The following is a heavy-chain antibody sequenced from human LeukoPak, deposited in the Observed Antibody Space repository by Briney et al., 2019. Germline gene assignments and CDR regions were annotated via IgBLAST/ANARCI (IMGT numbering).Heavy chain of an antibody. Sequence: PPGTLSLTCAVSGGSIRSSNWWSWVRQPPGKGLEWIGEIYHSGSTNYNPSLKSRVTISVDKSKNQFSLKLSSVTAADTAVYYCARAVVVVPAAIYYYYGMDVWGQGTTVTVSS. J-gene: IGHJ6*02. V-gene: IGHV4-4*03. CDR2: IYHSGST. CDR3: ARAVVVVPAAIYYYYGMDV. CDR1: GGSIRSSNW. D-gene: IGHD2-2*01.